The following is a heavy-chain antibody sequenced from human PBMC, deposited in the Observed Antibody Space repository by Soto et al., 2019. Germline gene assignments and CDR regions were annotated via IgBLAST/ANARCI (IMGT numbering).Heavy chain of an antibody. CDR1: GFTFSSYA. D-gene: IGHD1-1*01. V-gene: IGHV3-30-3*01. J-gene: IGHJ6*02. CDR3: ARDRDRERLYYYYGMDV. CDR2: ISYDGSNK. Sequence: QVQLVESGGGVVQPGRSLRLSCAASGFTFSSYAMHWVRQAPGKGLEWVAVISYDGSNKYYADSVKCRFTISRDNSXNXXYLQRNSLRAEDTAGYYWARDRDRERLYYYYGMDVWGQGTTVTVSS.